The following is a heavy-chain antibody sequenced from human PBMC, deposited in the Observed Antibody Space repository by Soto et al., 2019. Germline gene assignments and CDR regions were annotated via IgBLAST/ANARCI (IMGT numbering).Heavy chain of an antibody. CDR3: ARGQGAAIGDYYYHGMDV. D-gene: IGHD2-2*02. CDR2: IRSRANNFAT. J-gene: IGHJ6*02. CDR1: GFIFSGSA. V-gene: IGHV3-73*01. Sequence: GGSLRLSCAASGFIFSGSAIHWVRQASGKGLEWVGRIRSRANNFATSSAASVKGRFTFSRDDSKNTAYLQMNTLKPEDTAVYYCARGQGAAIGDYYYHGMDVWGQGTTVTVPS.